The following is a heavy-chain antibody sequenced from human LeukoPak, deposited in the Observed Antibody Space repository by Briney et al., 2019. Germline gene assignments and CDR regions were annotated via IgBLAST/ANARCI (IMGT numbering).Heavy chain of an antibody. V-gene: IGHV4-4*02. J-gene: IGHJ4*02. D-gene: IGHD4-17*01. CDR3: MGADYGGH. CDR2: IWHSGTT. CDR1: GGSISSSNW. Sequence: SETLSLTCAVSGGSISSSNWWSWVRRPSGKGLEWIGEIWHSGTTNYNPSLKSRVTISVDKSKNQFSLKLNSVTAADTAVYYCMGADYGGHWGQGTLVTVSS.